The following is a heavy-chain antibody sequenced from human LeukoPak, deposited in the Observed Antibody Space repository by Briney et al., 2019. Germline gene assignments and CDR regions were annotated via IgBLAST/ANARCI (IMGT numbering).Heavy chain of an antibody. J-gene: IGHJ5*02. CDR2: IIPILGIA. V-gene: IGHV1-69*04. CDR1: GGTFSSYA. Sequence: GASVKVSCKASGGTFSSYAISWVRQAPGQGLEWMGRIIPILGIANYAQTFQGRVTITADKSTGTAYMELSSLRSEDTAVYYCAIPHNIANWNLGSDSGWFDPWGQGTLVTVSS. D-gene: IGHD1-20*01. CDR3: AIPHNIANWNLGSDSGWFDP.